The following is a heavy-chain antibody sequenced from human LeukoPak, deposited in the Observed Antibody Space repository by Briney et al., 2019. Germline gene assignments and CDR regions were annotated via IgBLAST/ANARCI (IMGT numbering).Heavy chain of an antibody. CDR3: ARTITVTTVVADAFDI. J-gene: IGHJ3*02. Sequence: GASVKVSCKASGYTFTSYYTHWVRQAPGQGLEWMGIINPSGGSTSYAQKFQGRVTMTRDTSTSTVYMELSSLRSEDTAVYYCARTITVTTVVADAFDIWGQGTMVTVSS. CDR2: INPSGGST. V-gene: IGHV1-46*01. CDR1: GYTFTSYY. D-gene: IGHD4-23*01.